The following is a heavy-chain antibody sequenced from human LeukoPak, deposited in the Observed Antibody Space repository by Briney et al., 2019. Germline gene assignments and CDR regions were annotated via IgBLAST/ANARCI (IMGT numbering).Heavy chain of an antibody. CDR3: ARDKGIVVVPAVMNYYYYGMDV. D-gene: IGHD2-2*01. V-gene: IGHV3-21*01. Sequence: GGSLRLSCAASGFTFSSYSMNWVRQAPGKGLEWVSSISSSSSYIYYADSVKGRFTISRDNAKNSLYLQMNSLRAEDTAVYYCARDKGIVVVPAVMNYYYYGMDVWGQGTTVTVS. CDR1: GFTFSSYS. J-gene: IGHJ6*02. CDR2: ISSSSSYI.